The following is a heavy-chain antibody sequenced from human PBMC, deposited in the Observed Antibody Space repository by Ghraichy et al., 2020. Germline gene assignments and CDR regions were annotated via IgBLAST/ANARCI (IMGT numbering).Heavy chain of an antibody. CDR3: ARDPRMVRGVADY. V-gene: IGHV1-2*06. CDR2: INPNSGGT. J-gene: IGHJ4*02. Sequence: ASVKVSCKASGYTFTGYYMHWVRQAPGQGLEWMGRINPNSGGTNYAQKFQGRVTMTRDTSISTAYMELSRLRSDDTAVYYCARDPRMVRGVADYWGQGTLVTVSS. CDR1: GYTFTGYY. D-gene: IGHD3-10*01.